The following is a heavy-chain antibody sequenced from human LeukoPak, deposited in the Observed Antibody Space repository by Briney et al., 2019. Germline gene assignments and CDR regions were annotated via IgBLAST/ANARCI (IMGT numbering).Heavy chain of an antibody. J-gene: IGHJ4*02. CDR2: VSYSGST. CDR3: ASGPYYYDTN. CDR1: DDSIRGSVYF. V-gene: IGHV4-61*05. D-gene: IGHD3-22*01. Sequence: SETLSLTCTVSDDSIRGSVYFWSWIRQPPGKGLEWIGYVSYSGSTDYSPSLKGRVTISIDTSKNQFSLKLNSVTAADTAVYYCASGPYYYDTNWGQGTLVTVSS.